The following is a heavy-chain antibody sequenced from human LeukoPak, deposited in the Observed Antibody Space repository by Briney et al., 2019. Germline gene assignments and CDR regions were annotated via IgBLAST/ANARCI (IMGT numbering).Heavy chain of an antibody. CDR3: AKVRSGSANWALRIFDN. V-gene: IGHV3-33*06. D-gene: IGHD1-1*01. J-gene: IGHJ4*02. CDR1: GFTFSNYG. Sequence: GRSLRLSCAASGFTFSNYGMNWVRQAPGKGLEWVAVIWYDGSNTYYADSVKGRFTISRDNSKNTLYLQMNNLRAEDTAVYYCAKVRSGSANWALRIFDNWGQGTLVTVSS. CDR2: IWYDGSNT.